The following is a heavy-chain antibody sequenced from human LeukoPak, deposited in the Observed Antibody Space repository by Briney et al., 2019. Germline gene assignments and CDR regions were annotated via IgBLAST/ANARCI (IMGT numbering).Heavy chain of an antibody. J-gene: IGHJ4*02. CDR3: ARGAKGF. Sequence: VSVKVSCKASGYSFTDHYIHWVRQAPGQGLEWMGWINADNAATSYAQKFQGRVTMTRDTSITTVYLKLSSLTSDDTAVYYCARGAKGFWGQGTLVTVSS. CDR1: GYSFTDHY. CDR2: INADNAAT. V-gene: IGHV1-2*02.